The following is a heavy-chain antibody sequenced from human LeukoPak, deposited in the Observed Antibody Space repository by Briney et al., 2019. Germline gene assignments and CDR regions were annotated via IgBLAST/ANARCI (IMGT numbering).Heavy chain of an antibody. CDR2: IYSSGST. CDR3: ARETRPAKVAAGSDY. CDR1: GFTVSSNY. D-gene: IGHD6-13*01. V-gene: IGHV3-66*03. J-gene: IGHJ4*02. Sequence: GGSLRLSCAASGFTVSSNYMSWVRQAPGKGLEWVSVIYSSGSTYYADSVKGRFTISRDNSKNTLYLQMNSLRAEDTAVYYCARETRPAKVAAGSDYWGQGTLVTVSS.